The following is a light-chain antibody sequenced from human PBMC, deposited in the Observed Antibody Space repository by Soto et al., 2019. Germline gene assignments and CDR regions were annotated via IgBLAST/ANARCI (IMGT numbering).Light chain of an antibody. CDR2: DDS. J-gene: IGLJ2*01. V-gene: IGLV3-21*02. Sequence: VLTQPPSVSVAPGQTARMTCAGNEIGSKSVHWYQKRPGQAPVLVVYDDSDRPSGIPERFSGSNSGSSATLTISRVEAGDEADYFCQVWDIRTDHVVFGGGTKLTVL. CDR3: QVWDIRTDHVV. CDR1: EIGSKS.